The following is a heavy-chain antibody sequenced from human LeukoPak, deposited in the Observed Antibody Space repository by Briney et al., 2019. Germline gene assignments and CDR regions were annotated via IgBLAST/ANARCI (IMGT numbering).Heavy chain of an antibody. J-gene: IGHJ1*01. Sequence: SETLSLTCTVSGGSINSGGYYWSWIRQHPGKGLEWIGYIFYSGSTYYNPSLKSRVTISVDTSKNQFSLKLSSVTAADTAVYYCARDLMGNSYYFQHWGQGTLVTVSS. D-gene: IGHD4-23*01. V-gene: IGHV4-31*03. CDR3: ARDLMGNSYYFQH. CDR2: IFYSGST. CDR1: GGSINSGGYY.